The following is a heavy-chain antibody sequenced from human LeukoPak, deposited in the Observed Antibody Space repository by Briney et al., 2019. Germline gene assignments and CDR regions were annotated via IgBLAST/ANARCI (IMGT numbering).Heavy chain of an antibody. CDR2: FDPEDGET. Sequence: ASVKVSCKVSGYTLTELSMHWVRQAPGKGLEWMGGFDPEDGETIYAQKFQGRVTMTEDTSTDTAYMELSSLRSEDTAVYYCATAGSVPWYTFDYWGQGTLATVSS. D-gene: IGHD1-1*01. CDR1: GYTLTELS. V-gene: IGHV1-24*01. J-gene: IGHJ4*02. CDR3: ATAGSVPWYTFDY.